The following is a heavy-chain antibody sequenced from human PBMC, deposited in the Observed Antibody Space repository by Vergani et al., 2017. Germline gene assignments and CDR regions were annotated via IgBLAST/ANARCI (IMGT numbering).Heavy chain of an antibody. CDR1: GFTFSSYA. Sequence: EVQLLESGGGLVQPGGSLRLSCAASGFTFSSYAMSWVRQATGKGLEWVSAISGSGGSTYYAESVKGRFTISRDNSKNTLYLQMNSLRAEDTAVYYCAKDLAYGDYFDYWGQGTLVTVSS. V-gene: IGHV3-23*01. J-gene: IGHJ4*02. CDR2: ISGSGGST. D-gene: IGHD4-17*01. CDR3: AKDLAYGDYFDY.